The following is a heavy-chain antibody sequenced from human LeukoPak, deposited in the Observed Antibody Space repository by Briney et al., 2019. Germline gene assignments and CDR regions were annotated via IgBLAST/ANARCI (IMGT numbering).Heavy chain of an antibody. CDR1: GGSISNYY. V-gene: IGHV4-59*01. Sequence: SETLSLTCTVSGGSISNYYWSWIRQPPGKGLEWIGYIFYSGSTNYNPSLKSRVTISVDTSKNQFSLKATSVTAADTAVYYCARGGSSGYDPFDYWGQGTLVIVSS. J-gene: IGHJ4*02. CDR2: IFYSGST. CDR3: ARGGSSGYDPFDY. D-gene: IGHD5-12*01.